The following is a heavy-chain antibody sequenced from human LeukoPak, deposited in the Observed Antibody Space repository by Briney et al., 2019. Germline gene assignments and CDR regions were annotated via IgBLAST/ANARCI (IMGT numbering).Heavy chain of an antibody. J-gene: IGHJ5*02. CDR2: IYSGGST. V-gene: IGHV3-66*02. Sequence: GGSLRLSCAASGFTVSSNYMSWVRQAPGKGLEWVSVIYSGGSTYYADSVKGRFTISRDNSKNTLYLQMNSLRAEDTAVHYCARFYGSVLGFDPWGQGTLVTVSS. CDR1: GFTVSSNY. D-gene: IGHD3-10*01. CDR3: ARFYGSVLGFDP.